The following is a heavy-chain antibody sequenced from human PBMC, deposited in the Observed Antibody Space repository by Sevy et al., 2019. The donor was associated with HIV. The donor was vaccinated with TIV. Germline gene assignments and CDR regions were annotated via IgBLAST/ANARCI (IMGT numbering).Heavy chain of an antibody. CDR2: IKQDGSEK. V-gene: IGHV3-7*01. D-gene: IGHD3-3*01. J-gene: IGHJ5*01. CDR1: GFIFSTYW. Sequence: GGSLRLSCAASGFIFSTYWLSWVRQIPGKGLEWVANIKQDGSEKYYVDSVRGRFTIFRDNANHSLYLQMNSLRDEDSAVYYCARGRRYDFWSGNYSGKNWFDSWGQGTLVTVSS. CDR3: ARGRRYDFWSGNYSGKNWFDS.